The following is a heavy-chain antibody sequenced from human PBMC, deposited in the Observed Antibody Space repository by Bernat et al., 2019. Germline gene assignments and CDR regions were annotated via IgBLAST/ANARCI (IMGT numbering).Heavy chain of an antibody. Sequence: QVQLLQSGAAVKKPGSSVKVSCKASGGTFSSYAISWVRQAPGQGLEWMGGIIPIFGIANYAQKFQGRVTITADKSTNTAYMELSSLRSEDTAVYYCARGRLRDDAFDIWGQGTMVTVSS. CDR3: ARGRLRDDAFDI. CDR1: GGTFSSYA. V-gene: IGHV1-69*17. J-gene: IGHJ3*02. D-gene: IGHD5-12*01. CDR2: IIPIFGIA.